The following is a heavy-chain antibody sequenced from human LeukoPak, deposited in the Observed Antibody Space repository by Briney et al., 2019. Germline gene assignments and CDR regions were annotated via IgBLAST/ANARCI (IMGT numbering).Heavy chain of an antibody. CDR3: ARDGAGRSFYY. Sequence: SETLSLTCTDSGGSFNSGYWSWLRQPPGKGLEWIGCIYYSGSTNHNPSLKSRVTISIDTSKNLFSLRLSSVTAADTAIYYCARDGAGRSFYYWGQGTLVTVSS. CDR2: IYYSGST. CDR1: GGSFNSGY. D-gene: IGHD6-13*01. J-gene: IGHJ4*02. V-gene: IGHV4-59*01.